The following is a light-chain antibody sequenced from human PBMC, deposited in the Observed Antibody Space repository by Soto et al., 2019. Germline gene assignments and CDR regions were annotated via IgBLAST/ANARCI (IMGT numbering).Light chain of an antibody. CDR2: EGT. CDR3: CSYVGSSTYV. V-gene: IGLV2-23*01. CDR1: SSDDGTYNL. J-gene: IGLJ1*01. Sequence: QSALTQPASVSGSPGQSITISCTGTSSDDGTYNLVSWYQQHPGKAPKLMVYEGTKRPSGVSNRFSGSKSGNTASLTISGLQAEDEADYYCCSYVGSSTYVFGTGTKVTVL.